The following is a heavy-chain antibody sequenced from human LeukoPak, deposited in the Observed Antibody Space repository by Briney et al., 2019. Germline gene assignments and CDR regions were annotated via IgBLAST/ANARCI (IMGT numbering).Heavy chain of an antibody. CDR1: GGTFSSYA. D-gene: IGHD2-2*01. Sequence: GASVKVSCKASGGTFSSYAISWVRQAPGQGLEWMGRIIPILGIANYAQKFQGRVTITADKSTSTAYMELSSLRSEDTAVYYCARNSIVVVPGGFDPWGQGTLVTVSS. V-gene: IGHV1-69*04. CDR3: ARNSIVVVPGGFDP. CDR2: IIPILGIA. J-gene: IGHJ5*02.